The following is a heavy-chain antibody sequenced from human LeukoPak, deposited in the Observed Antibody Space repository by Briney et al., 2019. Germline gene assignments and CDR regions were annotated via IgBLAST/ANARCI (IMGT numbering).Heavy chain of an antibody. Sequence: GGSLRLSCAASGFTFSSYAMSWVRQAPGKGLEWVSGISGSGGSTYYADSVKGRFTISRDNSKNTVYLQMNSLRAEDTAVYYCAKSSIGWTSFDYWGQGTLVTVSS. CDR2: ISGSGGST. J-gene: IGHJ4*02. D-gene: IGHD6-19*01. CDR3: AKSSIGWTSFDY. V-gene: IGHV3-23*01. CDR1: GFTFSSYA.